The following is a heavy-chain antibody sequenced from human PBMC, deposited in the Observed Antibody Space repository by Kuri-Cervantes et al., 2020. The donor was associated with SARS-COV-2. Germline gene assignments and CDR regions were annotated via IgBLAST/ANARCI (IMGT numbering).Heavy chain of an antibody. J-gene: IGHJ3*02. CDR2: ISAYNGST. V-gene: IGHV1-18*01. Sequence: ASVKVSCKASGYTFTSYGISWVRQAPGQGLEWMGWISAYNGSTNFAQKLQGRVTMTTDTSTSTAYMELRSLRSDDTAVYYCARPRGIVVVPAAMGGAFDIWGQGTMVTVSS. D-gene: IGHD2-2*01. CDR1: GYTFTSYG. CDR3: ARPRGIVVVPAAMGGAFDI.